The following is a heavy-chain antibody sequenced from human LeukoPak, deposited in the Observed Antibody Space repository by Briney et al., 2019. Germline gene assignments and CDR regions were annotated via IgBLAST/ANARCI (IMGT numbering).Heavy chain of an antibody. CDR3: TVLYGSGSPRGY. V-gene: IGHV3-74*01. J-gene: IGHJ4*02. Sequence: GGSLRLSCAASGFTFSAYWMHWVRQAPGKGLVWVSRINTDGSSTSYADSVKGRFTISRDNAKNTLYLQMNSLRAEDTAVYYCTVLYGSGSPRGYWGQGTLVTVSS. D-gene: IGHD3-10*01. CDR1: GFTFSAYW. CDR2: INTDGSST.